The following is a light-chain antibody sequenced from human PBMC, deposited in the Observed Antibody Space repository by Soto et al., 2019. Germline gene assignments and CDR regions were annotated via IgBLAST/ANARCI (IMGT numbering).Light chain of an antibody. CDR3: SSYTCRSPLLV. CDR1: SSDVGDYNY. Sequence: QSALTQPASVSGSPGQSITISCTGTSSDVGDYNYVSWYQQHPGKAPKLMIYYVSNRPSGVSTRFSASKSSNTPSLTISRLQAKDKDAYSCSSYTCRSPLLVLGGGTTLTVL. J-gene: IGLJ2*01. CDR2: YVS. V-gene: IGLV2-14*01.